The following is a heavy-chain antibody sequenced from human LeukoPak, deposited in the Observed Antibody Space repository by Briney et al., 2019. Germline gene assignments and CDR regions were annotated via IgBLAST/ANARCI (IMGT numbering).Heavy chain of an antibody. CDR1: GGSFSGYY. V-gene: IGHV4-34*01. Sequence: SETLSLTCAVYGGSFSGYYWSWIRQPPGKGLEWIGEINHSGSTNYNPSLKSRVTISVDTSKNQFSLKLSSVTAADTAVYYCARGRSSGWYSDYFDYWGQGTLVTVSS. CDR3: ARGRSSGWYSDYFDY. J-gene: IGHJ4*02. D-gene: IGHD6-19*01. CDR2: INHSGST.